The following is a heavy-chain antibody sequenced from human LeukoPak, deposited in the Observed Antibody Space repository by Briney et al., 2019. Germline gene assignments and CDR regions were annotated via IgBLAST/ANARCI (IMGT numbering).Heavy chain of an antibody. CDR2: IRYDGSNK. V-gene: IGHV3-30*02. D-gene: IGHD2-15*01. Sequence: TGGSLRLSCAASGFTFSSYGMHWVRQAPGKGLEWVAFIRYDGSNKYYADSVKGRFTIFRDNSKNTLYLQMNSLRAEDTAVYYCAKDSQAFYCSGGSCFLIWGQGTLVTVSS. CDR3: AKDSQAFYCSGGSCFLI. J-gene: IGHJ4*02. CDR1: GFTFSSYG.